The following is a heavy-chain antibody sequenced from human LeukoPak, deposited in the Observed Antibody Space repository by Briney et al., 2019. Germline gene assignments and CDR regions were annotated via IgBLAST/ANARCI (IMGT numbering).Heavy chain of an antibody. CDR3: ARGGSYGWPDY. V-gene: IGHV4-4*07. CDR1: GGSISSYY. Sequence: SETLSLTCTVSGGSISSYYGSWIRQPAGKGLEWIGRIYTSGSTNYNPSLKSRVTMSVDTSKNQFSLKLSSVTAADTAVCYCARGGSYGWPDYWGQGTLVSVSS. J-gene: IGHJ4*02. CDR2: IYTSGST. D-gene: IGHD5-18*01.